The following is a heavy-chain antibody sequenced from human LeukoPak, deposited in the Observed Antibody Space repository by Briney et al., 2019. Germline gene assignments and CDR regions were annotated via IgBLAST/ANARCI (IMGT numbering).Heavy chain of an antibody. D-gene: IGHD3-10*01. CDR2: INPNSGGT. V-gene: IGHV1-2*02. Sequence: ASVKVSCKASGYTFTGYYMHWVRHAPGQGLEWMGWINPNSGGTNYAQKFQGRVTMTRDTSISTAYMELSRLRSDDTAVYYCARDHVLLWFGELLAFDIWGQGTMVTVSS. J-gene: IGHJ3*02. CDR1: GYTFTGYY. CDR3: ARDHVLLWFGELLAFDI.